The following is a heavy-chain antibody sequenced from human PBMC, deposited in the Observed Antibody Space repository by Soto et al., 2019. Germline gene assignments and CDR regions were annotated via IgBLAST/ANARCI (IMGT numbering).Heavy chain of an antibody. Sequence: PGGSLRLSCAASGFTFSSYGMHWVRQAPGKGLEWVAVISYDGSNKYYADSVKGRFTISRDNSKNTLYLQMNSLRAEDTAVYYCAKDTGSHMISYYYYGMDVWGQGTTVTVSS. CDR2: ISYDGSNK. V-gene: IGHV3-30*18. CDR1: GFTFSSYG. CDR3: AKDTGSHMISYYYYGMDV. D-gene: IGHD3-10*01. J-gene: IGHJ6*02.